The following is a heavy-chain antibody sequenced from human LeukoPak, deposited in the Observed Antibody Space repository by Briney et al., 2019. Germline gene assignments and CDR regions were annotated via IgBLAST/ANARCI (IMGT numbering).Heavy chain of an antibody. CDR2: IYHSGST. Sequence: PSETLSLTCAVSGGSISSSNWWSWVRQPPGKGLEWIGEIYHSGSTNYNPSLKSRVTISVDTSKNQFSLKLSSVTAADTAVYYCARDIDSSGEFDYWGQGTLVTVSS. CDR1: GGSISSSNW. D-gene: IGHD6-19*01. V-gene: IGHV4-4*02. J-gene: IGHJ4*02. CDR3: ARDIDSSGEFDY.